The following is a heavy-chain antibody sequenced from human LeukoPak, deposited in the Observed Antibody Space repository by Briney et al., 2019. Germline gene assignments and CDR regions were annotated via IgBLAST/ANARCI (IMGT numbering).Heavy chain of an antibody. CDR3: ARGSYRNRMLDY. J-gene: IGHJ4*02. CDR1: GGSISSGGYY. V-gene: IGHV4-31*03. Sequence: SQTPSLTCTVSGGSISSGGYYWSWIRQHPGKGLEWIGYIYYSGSTYYNPSLKSRVTISVDTSKNQFSLKLSSVTAADTAVYYCARGSYRNRMLDYWGQGTLVTVSS. D-gene: IGHD3-16*02. CDR2: IYYSGST.